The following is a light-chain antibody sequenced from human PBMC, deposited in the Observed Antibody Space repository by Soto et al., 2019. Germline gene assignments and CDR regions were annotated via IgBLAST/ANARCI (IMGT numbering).Light chain of an antibody. V-gene: IGLV2-14*01. CDR1: SSDVGGYNY. CDR3: SSYTSSSRV. CDR2: EVS. J-gene: IGLJ2*01. Sequence: QSALTQPVSVSGSPGQSITISCTGTSSDVGGYNYVSWYQQHPGKAPKLMIYEVSNRPSGVSNRFSGSKSGSTASLTISGLQAEDEADYYCSSYTSSSRVFGGGTKLTVL.